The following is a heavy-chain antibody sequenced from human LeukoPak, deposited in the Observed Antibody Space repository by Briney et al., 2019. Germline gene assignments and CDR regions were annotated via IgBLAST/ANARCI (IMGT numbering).Heavy chain of an antibody. J-gene: IGHJ4*02. V-gene: IGHV6-1*01. CDR3: ARDNLGDGFYDY. CDR2: TYHRSKWYN. D-gene: IGHD5-24*01. Sequence: SQTLSLTCAISGDSVSSNKAAWNWIRQSPSRGLEWLGRTYHRSKWYNEYAVSARSRITVNPDTSKNQFSLQLSSVTPEDTAVYYCARDNLGDGFYDYWGQGTLVTVSS. CDR1: GDSVSSNKAA.